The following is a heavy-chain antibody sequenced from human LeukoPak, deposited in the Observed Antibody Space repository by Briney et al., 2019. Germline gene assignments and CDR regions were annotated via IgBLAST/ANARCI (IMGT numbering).Heavy chain of an antibody. D-gene: IGHD1-26*01. CDR1: GGSISSSSYY. J-gene: IGHJ4*02. CDR3: AWELLLGGFDY. V-gene: IGHV4-39*07. Sequence: AETLSLTCTVSGGSISSSSYYWGWIRQPPGKGLEWIGSIYYSGSTYYNPSLKSRVTISVDTSKNQFSLKLSSVTAADTAVYYCAWELLLGGFDYWGQGTLVTVSS. CDR2: IYYSGST.